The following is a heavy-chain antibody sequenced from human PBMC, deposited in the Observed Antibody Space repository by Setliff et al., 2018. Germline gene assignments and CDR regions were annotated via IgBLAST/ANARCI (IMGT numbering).Heavy chain of an antibody. CDR3: ARDWFCSGVDCSDVFDF. J-gene: IGHJ3*01. V-gene: IGHV1-18*01. CDR1: GYTFTTHG. Sequence: GASVKVSCKASGYTFTTHGISWVRQAPGQGLEWMGWISTDDGDTNFAQKFQGRVTLTTDTSTGTAYVELRSLTFDDTAVYYCARDWFCSGVDCSDVFDFWGQGTMVTVSS. CDR2: ISTDDGDT. D-gene: IGHD2-21*02.